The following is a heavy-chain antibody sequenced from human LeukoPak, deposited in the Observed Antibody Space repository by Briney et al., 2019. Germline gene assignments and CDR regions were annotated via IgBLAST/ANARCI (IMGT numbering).Heavy chain of an antibody. CDR3: ARYLTYYYDSSGAQFDY. CDR1: GGSISSYY. CDR2: IYYSGST. V-gene: IGHV4-59*06. D-gene: IGHD3-22*01. J-gene: IGHJ4*02. Sequence: SETLSLTCTVSGGSISSYYWSWIRQPAGKGLEWIGYIYYSGSTYYNPSLKSRVTISVDTSKNQFSLKLSSVTAADTAVYYCARYLTYYYDSSGAQFDYWGQGTLVTVSS.